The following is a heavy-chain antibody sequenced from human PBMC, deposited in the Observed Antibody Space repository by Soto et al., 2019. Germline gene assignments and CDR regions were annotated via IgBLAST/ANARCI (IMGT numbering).Heavy chain of an antibody. V-gene: IGHV4-59*01. CDR3: TRDLDIGHRDYGQSNA. D-gene: IGHD4-17*01. J-gene: IGHJ6*02. Sequence: LSLTCTISGGSISSYYWSWIRQTPGKGLEWIGYVYFSGSTNYNPSLKSRVLISIDTSRNQFSLKLNSVTAADTAVYYCTRDLDIGHRDYGQSNAWGQGKTVTVSS. CDR1: GGSISSYY. CDR2: VYFSGST.